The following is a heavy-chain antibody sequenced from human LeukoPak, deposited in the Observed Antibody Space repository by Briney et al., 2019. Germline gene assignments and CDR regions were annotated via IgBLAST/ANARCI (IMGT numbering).Heavy chain of an antibody. CDR1: GFTFSSYE. V-gene: IGHV3-48*03. CDR3: APSRGLDMIFND. CDR2: MTSGGSTI. J-gene: IGHJ4*02. D-gene: IGHD2-2*03. Sequence: PGGSLRLSCAASGFTFSSYEMNWVRQAPGKGLEWVAYMTSGGSTIYYADSVKGRFTISRDNSKNTLHVQMNSLRAEDTAVYYCAPSRGLDMIFNDWGQGTLVTVSS.